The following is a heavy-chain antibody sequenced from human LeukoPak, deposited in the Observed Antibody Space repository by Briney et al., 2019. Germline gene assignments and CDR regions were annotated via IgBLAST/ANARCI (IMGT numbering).Heavy chain of an antibody. D-gene: IGHD3-22*01. CDR1: GFTFSSYA. CDR2: ISGSGGST. CDR3: AKRGYYYDSRVFHGFDY. J-gene: IGHJ4*02. V-gene: IGHV3-23*01. Sequence: GGSLRLSCAASGFTFSSYAMSWVRQAPGKGLEWVSAISGSGGSTYYADSVKGRFTISRDISKNTLHLQMNSLRAEDTAVYYCAKRGYYYDSRVFHGFDYWGQGTLVTVSS.